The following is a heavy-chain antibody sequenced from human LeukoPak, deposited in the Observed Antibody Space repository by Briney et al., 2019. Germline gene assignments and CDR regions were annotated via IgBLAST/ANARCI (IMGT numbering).Heavy chain of an antibody. CDR2: IHSGGSTT. CDR1: GFTFRSHS. Sequence: PGGSLRLSCAASGFTFRSHSMNWVRQAPGKGLEWISYIHSGGSTTYYADSVKGRFTISRDNAKKSLYLQMDSLRGEDTAVYYCARDASSWYLWGQGTLVTVSS. D-gene: IGHD6-13*01. J-gene: IGHJ5*02. V-gene: IGHV3-48*04. CDR3: ARDASSWYL.